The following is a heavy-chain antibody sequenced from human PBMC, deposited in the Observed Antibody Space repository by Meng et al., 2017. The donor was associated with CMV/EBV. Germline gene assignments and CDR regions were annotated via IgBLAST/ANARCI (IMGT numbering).Heavy chain of an antibody. Sequence: LSLTCAVYGGSFSGYYWSWIRQPPGKGLEWVGFIRSKAYGGTTEYAASVNGRFTISRDDSKSSAYLQMNSLKTEDTAVYYCTREYELGYCSSTSCPYFDYWGQGTLVTVSS. CDR3: TREYELGYCSSTSCPYFDY. V-gene: IGHV3-49*03. CDR2: IRSKAYGGTT. CDR1: GGSFSGYY. D-gene: IGHD2-2*01. J-gene: IGHJ4*02.